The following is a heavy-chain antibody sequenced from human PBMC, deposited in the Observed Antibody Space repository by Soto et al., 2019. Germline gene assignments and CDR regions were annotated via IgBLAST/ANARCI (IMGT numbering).Heavy chain of an antibody. V-gene: IGHV3-21*04. J-gene: IGHJ4*02. CDR2: ISSSSGYI. CDR1: GFTFSSYS. Sequence: GGSLRLSCAASGFTFSSYSMNWVRQAPGKGLEWVSSISSSSGYIYYADSVKGRFTISRDNAKNSLYLQMNSLRADDTAVYYCARENYGVYHFDYWGQGTLVNVSS. D-gene: IGHD4-17*01. CDR3: ARENYGVYHFDY.